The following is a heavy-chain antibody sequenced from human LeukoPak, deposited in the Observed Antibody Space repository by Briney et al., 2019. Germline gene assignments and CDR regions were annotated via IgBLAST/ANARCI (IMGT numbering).Heavy chain of an antibody. CDR3: ASVTNLDV. V-gene: IGHV3-7*01. CDR1: GFTFSYYW. CDR2: IEPDGRQK. Sequence: PGGSLRLSCVASGFTFSYYWMSWVRQAPGKGLEWVATIEPDGRQKYYVDSVRGRFTISRDNPQKPLYLQMNSLRAEDTAVYYCASVTNLDVWGQGTTVIVSS. J-gene: IGHJ6*02. D-gene: IGHD1-1*01.